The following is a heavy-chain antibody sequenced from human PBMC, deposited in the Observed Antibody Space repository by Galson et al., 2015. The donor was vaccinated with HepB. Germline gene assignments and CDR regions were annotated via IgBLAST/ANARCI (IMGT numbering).Heavy chain of an antibody. CDR2: ISFDGFNK. CDR3: ARGRMVRGLSLRYDTVDI. V-gene: IGHV3-30*04. D-gene: IGHD3-10*01. Sequence: LRLSCAGSGFTFSSYAMHWVRQAPGKGLEWVAVISFDGFNKYYADSVKGRFTISRDNSKNTLYLQMNSLSAEDTAVYYCARGRMVRGLSLRYDTVDIWGQGTMVTVSS. CDR1: GFTFSSYA. J-gene: IGHJ3*02.